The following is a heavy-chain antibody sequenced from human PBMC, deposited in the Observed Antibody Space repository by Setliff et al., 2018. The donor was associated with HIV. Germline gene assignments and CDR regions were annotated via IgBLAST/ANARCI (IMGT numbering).Heavy chain of an antibody. CDR3: STSPRGLGVAATGRRYLHH. D-gene: IGHD6-19*01. J-gene: IGHJ1*01. CDR1: GYILTELS. CDR2: FDPEDGET. V-gene: IGHV1-24*01. Sequence: ASVKVSCKVSGYILTELSRHWVRQAPGKGLEWMGGFDPEDGETISAQKFQGRVTMTEDTSTDTAYMELRGLRSEDTAVYYCSTSPRGLGVAATGRRYLHHWGQGTLVTVSS.